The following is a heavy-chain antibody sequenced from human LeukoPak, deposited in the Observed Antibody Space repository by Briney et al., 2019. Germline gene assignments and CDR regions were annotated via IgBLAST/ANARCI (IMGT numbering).Heavy chain of an antibody. V-gene: IGHV4-30-4*01. D-gene: IGHD1-26*01. J-gene: IGHJ5*02. CDR3: ATGRVGATFDA. Sequence: PSQTLSLPCTVSGGSISRADYYWSWIRQPPGEGLEWLGYISYSGDSYYNPSLKSRLTISIDTSKNQFSLKLSSVTAADTAVYYCATGRVGATFDAWGQGTQVTVSS. CDR2: ISYSGDS. CDR1: GGSISRADYY.